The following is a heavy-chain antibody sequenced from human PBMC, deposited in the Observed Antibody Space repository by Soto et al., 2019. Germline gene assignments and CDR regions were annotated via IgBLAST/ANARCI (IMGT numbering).Heavy chain of an antibody. J-gene: IGHJ4*02. CDR3: ARGETDTGGQYDY. CDR2: IYYSRST. CDR1: GGSISSGGYY. V-gene: IGHV4-31*03. Sequence: SETLSLTCTVSGGSISSGGYYWSWIRQHPGKGLEWIGYIYYSRSTYYNPSLKSRVTISVDTSKNQFSLKLSSVTAADTAVYYCARGETDTGGQYDYWGQGTLVTVSS. D-gene: IGHD3-16*01.